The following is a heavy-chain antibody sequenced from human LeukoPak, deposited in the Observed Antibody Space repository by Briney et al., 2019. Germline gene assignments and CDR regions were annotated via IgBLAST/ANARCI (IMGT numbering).Heavy chain of an antibody. D-gene: IGHD4-17*01. CDR3: AKVGDYGDYAFLGAFDI. CDR2: IYHGGST. J-gene: IGHJ3*02. Sequence: SETLSLTCTVSGYSISSGYYWGWIRQPPGKGLEWIGSIYHGGSTYYNPSLKSRVTISVDTSKNQFSLKLSSVTAADTAVYYCAKVGDYGDYAFLGAFDIWGQGTMVTVSS. V-gene: IGHV4-38-2*02. CDR1: GYSISSGYY.